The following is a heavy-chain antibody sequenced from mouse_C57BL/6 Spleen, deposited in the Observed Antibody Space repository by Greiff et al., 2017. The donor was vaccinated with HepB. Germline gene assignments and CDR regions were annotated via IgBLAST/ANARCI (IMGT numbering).Heavy chain of an antibody. Sequence: QVQLQQPGTELVKPGASVKLSCKASGYTFTSYWMNWVKQRPGQGLEWIGNINPSNGGTNYNEKYKSKATLTVDKSSSTAYMQLSSLTSEDSAVYYCARWGYDGSSGYFDVWGTGTTVTVSA. V-gene: IGHV1-53*01. D-gene: IGHD1-1*01. CDR1: GYTFTSYW. CDR2: INPSNGGT. J-gene: IGHJ1*03. CDR3: ARWGYDGSSGYFDV.